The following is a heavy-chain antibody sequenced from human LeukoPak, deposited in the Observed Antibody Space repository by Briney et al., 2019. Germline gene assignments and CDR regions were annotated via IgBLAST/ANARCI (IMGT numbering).Heavy chain of an antibody. D-gene: IGHD3-10*01. CDR3: ARDRLTPMVRGSLDY. V-gene: IGHV4-34*01. Sequence: PSETLSLTCAVYGGSFSGYYWSWIRQPPGKGLESIGEINHSGSTNYNPSLKSRVTISVDTSKNQFSLKLSSVTAADTAVYYCARDRLTPMVRGSLDYWGQGTLVTVSS. CDR1: GGSFSGYY. J-gene: IGHJ4*02. CDR2: INHSGST.